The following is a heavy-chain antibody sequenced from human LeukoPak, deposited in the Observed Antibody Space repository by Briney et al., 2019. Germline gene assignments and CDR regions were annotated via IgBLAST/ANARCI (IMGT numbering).Heavy chain of an antibody. CDR3: ARGSGSPFDYFDY. J-gene: IGHJ4*02. Sequence: PGGSLRLSCAASGFTFSSYGMHWVRQAPGKGLEWVAVIWYDGSNKYYADSVKGRFTISRDNSKNTLYLQMNSLRAEDTAVYYCARGSGSPFDYFDYWGQGTLVTVSS. CDR1: GFTFSSYG. V-gene: IGHV3-33*01. CDR2: IWYDGSNK. D-gene: IGHD1-26*01.